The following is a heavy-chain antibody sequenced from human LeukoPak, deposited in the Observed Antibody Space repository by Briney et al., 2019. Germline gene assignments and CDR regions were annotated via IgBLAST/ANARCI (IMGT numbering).Heavy chain of an antibody. CDR2: IYFSGGT. CDR3: VRLVNCSVPDY. CDR1: SGSITTRSFY. D-gene: IGHD2-8*02. J-gene: IGHJ4*02. V-gene: IGHV4-39*01. Sequence: SETLSLTCTASSGSITTRSFYWGWLRQPPGKGLEWIGSIYFSGGTYSNPSLKSRVTISVDTSKNQFSLKLSSVTAPDTAVYYCVRLVNCSVPDYWGQGTLVTVSS.